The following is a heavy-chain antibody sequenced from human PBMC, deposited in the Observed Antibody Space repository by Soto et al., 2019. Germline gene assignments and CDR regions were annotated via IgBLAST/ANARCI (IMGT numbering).Heavy chain of an antibody. CDR1: GFTFSSYA. CDR3: AKMGPYIGSGSYIELWYYFDY. V-gene: IGHV3-23*01. CDR2: ISGSGGST. D-gene: IGHD1-26*01. Sequence: EVQLLESGGGLVQPGGSLRLSCAASGFTFSSYAMSWVRQAPGKGLEWVSAISGSGGSTYYADSVKGRFTISRDNSKNTLYLQMNSLRAEDTAVYYCAKMGPYIGSGSYIELWYYFDYWGQGTLVTVSS. J-gene: IGHJ4*02.